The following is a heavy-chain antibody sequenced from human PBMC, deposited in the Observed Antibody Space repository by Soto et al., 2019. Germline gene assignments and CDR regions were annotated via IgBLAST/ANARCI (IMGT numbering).Heavy chain of an antibody. J-gene: IGHJ5*02. D-gene: IGHD3-22*01. CDR1: GGSISSGGYY. CDR3: ARGRLTYYYDSSGYPDASGWFDP. V-gene: IGHV4-31*02. Sequence: SETLSLTCTVSGGSISSGGYYWSWIRQHPGKGLEWIGYIYYSGSTYYNPSLKSRVTISVDTSKNQFSLKLSSVTAADTAVYYCARGRLTYYYDSSGYPDASGWFDPWGQGTPVTVSS. CDR2: IYYSGST.